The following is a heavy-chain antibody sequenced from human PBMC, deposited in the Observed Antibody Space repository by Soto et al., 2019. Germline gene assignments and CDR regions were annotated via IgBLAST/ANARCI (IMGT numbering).Heavy chain of an antibody. CDR1: GFTFSNAW. CDR3: TTGPQLNPQPVDY. Sequence: GGSLRLSCAASGFTFSNAWMSWVRQAPGKGLEWVGRIKSKTDGGTTDYAAPVKGRFTISRDDSKNTLYLQMNSLKTEDTAVYYCTTGPQLNPQPVDYWGQGTLVTVSS. D-gene: IGHD2-2*01. CDR2: IKSKTDGGTT. V-gene: IGHV3-15*01. J-gene: IGHJ4*02.